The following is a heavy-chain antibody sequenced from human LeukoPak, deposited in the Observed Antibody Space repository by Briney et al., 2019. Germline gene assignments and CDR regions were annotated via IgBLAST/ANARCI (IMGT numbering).Heavy chain of an antibody. CDR1: GFTFDEYG. J-gene: IGHJ4*02. CDR3: ARDLNVVVVAATPGY. Sequence: GGSLRLSCAASGFTFDEYGMSWVRQAPGKGLEWVSGINWNGGSTGYADSVKGRFTISRDNAKNSLYLQMNSLRAEDTALYYCARDLNVVVVAATPGYWGQGTLVTVSS. V-gene: IGHV3-20*04. D-gene: IGHD2-15*01. CDR2: INWNGGST.